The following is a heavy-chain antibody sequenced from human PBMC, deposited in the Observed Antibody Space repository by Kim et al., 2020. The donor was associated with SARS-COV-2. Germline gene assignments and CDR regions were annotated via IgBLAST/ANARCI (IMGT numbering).Heavy chain of an antibody. CDR1: GFTFSSYE. CDR2: ISSSGSTI. CDR3: ARDNGIAVAGYYYYGMDV. J-gene: IGHJ6*02. D-gene: IGHD6-19*01. V-gene: IGHV3-48*03. Sequence: GGSLRLSCAASGFTFSSYEMNWVRQAPGKGLEWVSYISSSGSTIYYADSVKGRFTISRDNAKNSLYLQMNSLRAEDTAVYYCARDNGIAVAGYYYYGMDVWGQGTTVTVSS.